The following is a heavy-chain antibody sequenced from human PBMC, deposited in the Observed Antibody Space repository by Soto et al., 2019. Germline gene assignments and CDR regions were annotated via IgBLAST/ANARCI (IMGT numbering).Heavy chain of an antibody. CDR2: IDGGGSAQ. J-gene: IGHJ5*02. V-gene: IGHV3-7*01. CDR1: GFTFYTDW. CDR3: AGERWWHFEP. D-gene: IGHD2-8*02. Sequence: EVQLVESGGGLVQPGGSLRLSCAASGFTFYTDWMTWVRQAPGKGLEWVATIDGGGSAQFYVESVKGRFTISRDNSRNSLYLQMNSLRAEDTAVYYCAGERWWHFEPWGQGTLVTVSS.